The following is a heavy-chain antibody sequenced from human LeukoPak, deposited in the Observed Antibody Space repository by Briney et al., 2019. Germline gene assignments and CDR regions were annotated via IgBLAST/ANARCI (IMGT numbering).Heavy chain of an antibody. CDR3: ARGSTHAFGI. J-gene: IGHJ3*02. D-gene: IGHD6-6*01. CDR1: GFTVSSNY. CDR2: IYSGGST. V-gene: IGHV3-53*01. Sequence: QPGGSRRLSCAASGFTVSSNYFSWVRQAPGKGLEWVSVIYSGGSTSYSDSVKGRFTISRDNSKNTVYLQMNSMRAEDTAVYYCARGSTHAFGIWGQGTMVTVSS.